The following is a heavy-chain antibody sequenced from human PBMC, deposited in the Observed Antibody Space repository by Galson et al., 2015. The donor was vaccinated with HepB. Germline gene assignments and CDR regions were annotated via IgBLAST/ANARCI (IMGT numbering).Heavy chain of an antibody. Sequence: SLRLSCAASGFVFSSYSMNWVRQAPGKGLEWVSYISFARNAIYYADSVKGRFTIYRDDVQNSLYLQMNSLREEDTAVYYCARDEPRGYSDYVLGLDVWGQGTTVTVSS. CDR3: ARDEPRGYSDYVLGLDV. J-gene: IGHJ6*02. CDR1: GFVFSSYS. V-gene: IGHV3-48*02. D-gene: IGHD4-11*01. CDR2: ISFARNAI.